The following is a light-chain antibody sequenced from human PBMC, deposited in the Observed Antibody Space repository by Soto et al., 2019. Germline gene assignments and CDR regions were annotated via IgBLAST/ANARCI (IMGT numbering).Light chain of an antibody. CDR3: KQYDSYPYT. CDR2: DAS. J-gene: IGKJ2*01. Sequence: DIQMTQSPSTLSASVGDRVTITCRASQSISRWSAWYQQKPGQATKLLIYDASSLQSGVPSRFSGGGSGTELTLTLCILQPEDCATYYCKQYDSYPYTFGQGNKLEIK. CDR1: QSISRW. V-gene: IGKV1-5*01.